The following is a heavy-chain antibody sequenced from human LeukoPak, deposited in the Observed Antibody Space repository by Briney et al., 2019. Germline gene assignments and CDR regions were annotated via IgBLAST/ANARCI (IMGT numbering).Heavy chain of an antibody. CDR1: GYTFSDYY. CDR2: INPDSGGT. J-gene: IGHJ4*02. V-gene: IGHV1-2*02. D-gene: IGHD3-9*01. Sequence: GASVKVSCKASGYTFSDYYMHWVRQAPGQGLEWMGWINPDSGGTKYAQKFQDRVTMTSDTSISTAYMELSRLRSDDTAVYYCARGSGYYAPSFDYWGQGTLVTVSS. CDR3: ARGSGYYAPSFDY.